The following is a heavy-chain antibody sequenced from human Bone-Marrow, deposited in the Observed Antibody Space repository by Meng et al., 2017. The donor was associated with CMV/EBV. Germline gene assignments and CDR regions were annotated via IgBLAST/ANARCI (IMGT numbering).Heavy chain of an antibody. V-gene: IGHV3-21*01. Sequence: GESLKISCAASGFTFSTYSMNWVRQAPGKGLEWVSFISSSSSDIYYADSVKGRFTISRDNAKNSLYLQMNSLRAEDTAVYYCARAAARQYFYYGMDVWGQGTTVTVS. J-gene: IGHJ6*02. CDR3: ARAAARQYFYYGMDV. CDR2: ISSSSSDI. CDR1: GFTFSTYS. D-gene: IGHD6-13*01.